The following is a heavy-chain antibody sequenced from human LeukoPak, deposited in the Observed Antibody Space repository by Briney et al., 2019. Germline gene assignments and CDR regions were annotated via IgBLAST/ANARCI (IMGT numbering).Heavy chain of an antibody. V-gene: IGHV3-7*01. CDR1: GFTFSSYW. D-gene: IGHD2-2*01. CDR3: ARSCSSTSCGRFDP. CDR2: IKQDGSEK. Sequence: GGSLRLSCAASGFTFSSYWMSWVRQAPGKGLEWVANIKQDGSEKYYVDSVKGRFTISRDNAKNSLYLQMNSLRAEDTAVYDCARSCSSTSCGRFDPWGQGTLVTVSS. J-gene: IGHJ5*02.